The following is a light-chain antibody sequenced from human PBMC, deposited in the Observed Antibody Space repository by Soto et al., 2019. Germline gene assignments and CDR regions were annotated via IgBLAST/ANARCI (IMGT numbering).Light chain of an antibody. CDR3: SSYTSSSTRV. V-gene: IGLV2-14*01. J-gene: IGLJ2*01. CDR1: SSDVGGYNY. Sequence: QSALTQPASVSGSPGQSITISCTGTSSDVGGYNYVSWYQQHPGKAPKLMIYDVSNRPSGLSNRFSGSKSGNAASLTISGLQAEDEADYYCSSYTSSSTRVFGGGTKLT. CDR2: DVS.